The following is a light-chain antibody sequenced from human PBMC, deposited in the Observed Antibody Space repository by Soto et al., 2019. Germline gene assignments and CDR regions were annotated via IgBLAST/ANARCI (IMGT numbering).Light chain of an antibody. CDR2: GAS. CDR3: QQYGRSPWT. Sequence: EIVLTQSPGTVSLSPGERATLSCRASQSVSSNSVAWFQQRGGQAPRLLIFGASSRATGIPDRFSGSGSGTDFTLTISGLEPEDFAVYFCQQYGRSPWTFGQGTKVDFK. J-gene: IGKJ1*01. CDR1: QSVSSNS. V-gene: IGKV3-20*01.